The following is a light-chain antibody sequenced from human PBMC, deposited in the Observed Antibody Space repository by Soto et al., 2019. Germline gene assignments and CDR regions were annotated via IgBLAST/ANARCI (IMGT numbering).Light chain of an antibody. V-gene: IGLV2-8*01. J-gene: IGLJ3*02. CDR1: SSDVGGYNY. CDR2: EDT. Sequence: QSVLTQPPSASGSPGQSVTISCTGTSSDVGGYNYVSWYQQHPGKAPKLIIYEDTKRPSGVPDRFTGSKSGNTASLTVSGLQAEDEADYYCSSYAGSNNWAVFGGWTKLTVL. CDR3: SSYAGSNNWAV.